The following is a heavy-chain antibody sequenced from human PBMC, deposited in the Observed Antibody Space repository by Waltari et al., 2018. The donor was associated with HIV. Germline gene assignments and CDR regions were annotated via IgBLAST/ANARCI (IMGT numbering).Heavy chain of an antibody. CDR1: GFTFSIFS. Sequence: QVQLVESGGGVVQPGTSLTLSCAVSGFTFSIFSIHWVRQSPGKGLEWLAVFWAYGGEISYAEAVKGRYTITKDSSQKTLYLHVTSLRAEDTALYYCARGYSSSKWIPLYHWGRGTLVTVSS. V-gene: IGHV3-33*01. CDR2: FWAYGGEI. J-gene: IGHJ4*02. CDR3: ARGYSSSKWIPLYH. D-gene: IGHD6-6*01.